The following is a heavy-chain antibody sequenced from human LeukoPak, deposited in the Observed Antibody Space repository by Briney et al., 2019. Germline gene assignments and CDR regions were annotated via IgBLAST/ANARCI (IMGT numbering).Heavy chain of an antibody. Sequence: GGPLRLSCAASGFPFISYAMHWVRQAPGKGLEYVSAIISNGGSTYYANSVKGRFTISRDNSKNTLYLQMGSLRAEDMAVYYCARDYCGGDCYANYSYYYMDVWGKGTTVTVSS. CDR2: IISNGGST. J-gene: IGHJ6*03. CDR1: GFPFISYA. D-gene: IGHD2-21*02. V-gene: IGHV3-64*01. CDR3: ARDYCGGDCYANYSYYYMDV.